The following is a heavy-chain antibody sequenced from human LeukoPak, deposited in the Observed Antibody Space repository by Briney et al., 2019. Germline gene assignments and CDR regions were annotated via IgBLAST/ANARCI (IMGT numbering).Heavy chain of an antibody. J-gene: IGHJ4*02. CDR2: ISAYNGNT. D-gene: IGHD3-3*01. CDR1: GYTCTSYG. CDR3: ARDRSPPLRFLEWLLKGAPVDY. Sequence: GASVKVSCKASGYTCTSYGISWVRQAPGQGLEWMGWISAYNGNTNYAQKLQGRVTMATDTSTSTAYMELRSLRSDDTAVYYCARDRSPPLRFLEWLLKGAPVDYWGQGTLVTVSS. V-gene: IGHV1-18*01.